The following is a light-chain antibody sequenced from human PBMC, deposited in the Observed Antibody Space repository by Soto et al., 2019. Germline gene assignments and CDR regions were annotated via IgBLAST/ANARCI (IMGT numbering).Light chain of an antibody. CDR3: CSFTSSNTHV. Sequence: QSALTQPPSVSGAPGQRVTISCTGNSSNLGAGYDVHWYQQLPGAAPKLVIFGNRNRPSGVPERFSGSKSGTSASLAITGLQAEDEADYYCCSFTSSNTHVFGTGTKLTVL. V-gene: IGLV1-40*01. J-gene: IGLJ1*01. CDR2: GNR. CDR1: SSNLGAGYD.